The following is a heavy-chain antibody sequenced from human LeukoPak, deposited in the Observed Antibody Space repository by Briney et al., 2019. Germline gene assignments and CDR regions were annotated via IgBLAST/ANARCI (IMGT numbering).Heavy chain of an antibody. CDR3: ARGYTYYYDSSGYPLDY. Sequence: GESLRLSCAASGFTFSSYGMHWLRQAPGKGLEWVAVIWYDGSNKYYADSVKGRFTISRDNSKNTLYLQMNSLRAEDTAVYYCARGYTYYYDSSGYPLDYWGQGTLVTVSS. CDR2: IWYDGSNK. D-gene: IGHD3-22*01. J-gene: IGHJ4*02. CDR1: GFTFSSYG. V-gene: IGHV3-33*01.